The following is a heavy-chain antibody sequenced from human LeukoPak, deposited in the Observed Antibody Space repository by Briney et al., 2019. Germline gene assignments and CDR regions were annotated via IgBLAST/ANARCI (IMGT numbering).Heavy chain of an antibody. CDR1: GGSISSGGYY. V-gene: IGHV4-31*03. Sequence: PSETLSLTCTVSGGSISSGGYYWRWIRQHPGTGLEWLGYIYYSGSTYYNPSLKSRVTISVDTSKNQFSLKLSSVTAADTAVYYCASTGDSSGYYGLNYFDYWGQGTLVTVSP. D-gene: IGHD3-22*01. CDR2: IYYSGST. J-gene: IGHJ4*02. CDR3: ASTGDSSGYYGLNYFDY.